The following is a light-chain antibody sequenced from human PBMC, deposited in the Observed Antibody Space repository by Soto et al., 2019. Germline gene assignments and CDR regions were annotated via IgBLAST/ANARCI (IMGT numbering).Light chain of an antibody. Sequence: QSALTQPPSASGSTGQSITISCTGTSTDIGRYNYVSWYQQYPGKAPKLIIYEVGQRPSGVPDRFYGSKSGNTASLTVSGLQAEDEADYYCSSFAGSNNLVFGGGTKLTVL. V-gene: IGLV2-8*01. J-gene: IGLJ2*01. CDR2: EVG. CDR1: STDIGRYNY. CDR3: SSFAGSNNLV.